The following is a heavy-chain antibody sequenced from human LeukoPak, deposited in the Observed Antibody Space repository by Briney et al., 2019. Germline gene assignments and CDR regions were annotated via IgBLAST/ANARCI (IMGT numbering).Heavy chain of an antibody. V-gene: IGHV1-8*03. CDR3: ARVEYYYDSSGYSLTGNWFDP. CDR1: GYTFTSYD. D-gene: IGHD3-22*01. Sequence: GASVKVSCKASGYTFTSYDINWVRQSTGQGLEWMGWMNPNSGNTGYAQKFQGRVTITRNTSISTAYMELSSLRSEDTAVYYCARVEYYYDSSGYSLTGNWFDPWGQGTLVTVSS. CDR2: MNPNSGNT. J-gene: IGHJ5*02.